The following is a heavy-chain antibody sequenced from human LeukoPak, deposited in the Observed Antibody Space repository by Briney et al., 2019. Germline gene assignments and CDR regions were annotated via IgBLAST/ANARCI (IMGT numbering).Heavy chain of an antibody. CDR1: GYTLTELS. V-gene: IGHV1-24*01. CDR2: FDPEDGET. CDR3: ATDTSSGYYPPGAFDI. J-gene: IGHJ3*02. D-gene: IGHD3-22*01. Sequence: ASVEVSCKVSGYTLTELSMHWVRQAPGKGLEWMGGFDPEDGETIYAQKFQGRVTMTEDTSTDTAYMELSSLRSEDTAVYYCATDTSSGYYPPGAFDIWGQGTMVTVSS.